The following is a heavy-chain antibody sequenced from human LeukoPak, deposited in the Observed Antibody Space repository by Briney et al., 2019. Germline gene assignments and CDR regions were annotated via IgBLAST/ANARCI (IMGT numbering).Heavy chain of an antibody. D-gene: IGHD2-21*02. CDR1: GFTFSRNW. Sequence: AGGSLRLSCAASGFTFSRNWMSWVRQAPGKGLEWVANIRQDGSAKYYVDSVKGRFTISRDNAKNSLYLQMNSLRAEDTAVYYCASAAYCGGDCHYYFDYWGQGTLVSVSS. V-gene: IGHV3-7*05. CDR3: ASAAYCGGDCHYYFDY. J-gene: IGHJ4*02. CDR2: IRQDGSAK.